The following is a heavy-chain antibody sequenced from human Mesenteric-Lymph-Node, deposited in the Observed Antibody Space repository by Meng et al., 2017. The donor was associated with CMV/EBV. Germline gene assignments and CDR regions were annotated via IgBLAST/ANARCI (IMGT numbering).Heavy chain of an antibody. CDR1: GFSFNDYG. D-gene: IGHD7-27*01. J-gene: IGHJ4*02. V-gene: IGHV3-30*02. CDR2: IQYDGSNK. Sequence: GESLKISCAASGFSFNDYGVHWVRQPPGKGLEWVAFIQYDGSNKYYAESLEGRFTISRDNSKNTLYLQMNSLRAEDTAVYYCAKPLTGERDYWGQGTLVTVSS. CDR3: AKPLTGERDY.